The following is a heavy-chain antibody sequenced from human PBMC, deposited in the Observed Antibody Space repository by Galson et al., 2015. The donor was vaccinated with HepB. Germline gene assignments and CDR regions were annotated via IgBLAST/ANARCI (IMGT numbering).Heavy chain of an antibody. V-gene: IGHV4-4*02. CDR1: GGSMNSRNW. Sequence: SETLSLTCTVSGGSMNSRNWWSWAHQPPGQGLEWIGEIYRSGIANYNPSLKSRVTISVDKSNNQFSLELRSVTAADTALYYCASLGYCNGSDCYRVSWGQGTLVTVSS. CDR2: IYRSGIA. J-gene: IGHJ5*02. CDR3: ASLGYCNGSDCYRVS. D-gene: IGHD2-15*01.